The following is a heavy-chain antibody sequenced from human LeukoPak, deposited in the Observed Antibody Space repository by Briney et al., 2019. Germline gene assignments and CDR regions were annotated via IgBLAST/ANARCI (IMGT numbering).Heavy chain of an antibody. D-gene: IGHD6-13*01. J-gene: IGHJ5*02. Sequence: PSETLSLTCTVSGGSISSYDWSWIRQPAGKGLEWIGRFYTGGTANYNPYFKSRVTMSVDTSKNQFSLKLRSVTAADTAVYHCAKERRAAGSNWFDPWGQGTLVTVSS. CDR1: GGSISSYD. CDR2: FYTGGTA. V-gene: IGHV4-4*07. CDR3: AKERRAAGSNWFDP.